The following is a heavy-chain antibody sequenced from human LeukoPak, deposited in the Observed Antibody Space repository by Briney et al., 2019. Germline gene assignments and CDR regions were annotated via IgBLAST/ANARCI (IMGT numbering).Heavy chain of an antibody. CDR1: GFTFGSYG. D-gene: IGHD1-7*01. CDR2: ISYDGSNK. V-gene: IGHV3-30*18. Sequence: GGSLRLSCAASGFTFGSYGMHWVRQAPGKGLEWVAVISYDGSNKYYADSVKGRFTISRDNSKNTLYLQMNSLRAEDTAVYYCAKASFRQTTGLFDYWGQGTLVTVSS. J-gene: IGHJ4*02. CDR3: AKASFRQTTGLFDY.